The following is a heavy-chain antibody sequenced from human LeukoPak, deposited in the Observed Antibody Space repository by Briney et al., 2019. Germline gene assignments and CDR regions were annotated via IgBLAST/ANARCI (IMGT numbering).Heavy chain of an antibody. D-gene: IGHD6-19*01. CDR3: TRHTEVARKAGSDY. Sequence: SETLSLTCTVSGGSISRYYWTWIRQPAGKGLEWIGRIYTTGSTNYNPSLNSRVTMSVDTSKNQFSLKLSSVTAADTAVYYCTRHTEVARKAGSDYWGQGTLVTVSS. V-gene: IGHV4-4*07. CDR2: IYTTGST. CDR1: GGSISRYY. J-gene: IGHJ4*02.